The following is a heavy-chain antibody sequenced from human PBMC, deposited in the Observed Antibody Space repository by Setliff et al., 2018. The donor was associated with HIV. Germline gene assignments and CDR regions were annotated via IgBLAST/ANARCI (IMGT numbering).Heavy chain of an antibody. CDR2: IGAAGYPT. CDR1: GFTFSNYA. Sequence: GESLKISCAASGFTFSNYAMGWVRQGPGKGLERVSTIGAAGYPTHYAESVKGRFTISKDNSQNALYLQMNSLTDEDTAVYYCAKVFAFGVDGFDIWGQGTMVTVSS. V-gene: IGHV3-23*01. D-gene: IGHD3-10*01. CDR3: AKVFAFGVDGFDI. J-gene: IGHJ3*02.